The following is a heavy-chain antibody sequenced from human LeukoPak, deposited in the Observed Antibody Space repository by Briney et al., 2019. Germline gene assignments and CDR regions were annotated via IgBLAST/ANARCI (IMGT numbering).Heavy chain of an antibody. CDR1: GYTFTSYY. CDR2: INPSGGST. Sequence: ASVKVSCKASGYTFTSYYMHWVRQAPGQGLEWMGIINPSGGSTSYAQKSQGRVTMTRDTSTSTVYMELSSLRSEDTAVYYCASQSGSYRDYWGQGTLVTVSS. J-gene: IGHJ4*02. D-gene: IGHD1-26*01. CDR3: ASQSGSYRDY. V-gene: IGHV1-46*01.